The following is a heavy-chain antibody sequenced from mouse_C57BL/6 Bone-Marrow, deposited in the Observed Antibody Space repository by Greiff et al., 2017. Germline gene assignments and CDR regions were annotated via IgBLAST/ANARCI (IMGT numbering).Heavy chain of an antibody. J-gene: IGHJ2*01. V-gene: IGHV1-69*01. Sequence: QVQLQQPGAELVMPGASVKLSCKASGYTFTSYWMHWVKQRPGQGLEWIGEIDPSDSYTNYNQKFKGKSTLTVDKSSSTAYMQLSSLTSEDSAVYYFARLLDYWGQGTTLTVSS. CDR2: IDPSDSYT. CDR3: ARLLDY. CDR1: GYTFTSYW.